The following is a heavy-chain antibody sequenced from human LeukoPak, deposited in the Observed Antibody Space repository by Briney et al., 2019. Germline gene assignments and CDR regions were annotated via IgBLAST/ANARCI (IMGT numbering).Heavy chain of an antibody. CDR1: GGSISSYY. V-gene: IGHV4-4*07. J-gene: IGHJ3*02. Sequence: SETLSLTCTVSGGSISSYYWSWIRQPAGKGLEWIGRIYTSGSTYYNPSLKSRVTISVDTSKNQFSLKLSSVTAADTAVYYCARGPYYYDSSGPIGNAFDIWGQGTMVTASS. D-gene: IGHD3-22*01. CDR3: ARGPYYYDSSGPIGNAFDI. CDR2: IYTSGST.